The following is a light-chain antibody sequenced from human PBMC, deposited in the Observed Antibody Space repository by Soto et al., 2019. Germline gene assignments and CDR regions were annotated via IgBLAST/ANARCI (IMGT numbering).Light chain of an antibody. CDR1: QSISSY. Sequence: DIPMTQSPSSLSASVGDRVTITCRASQSISSYLNWYQQKPGRAPKLLIYFSSSLQSGVPSRFSGSGSGTDFTLTISSLQPEDFATYFCQQTSTTQITFGGGTKVEIK. J-gene: IGKJ4*01. CDR2: FSS. V-gene: IGKV1-39*01. CDR3: QQTSTTQIT.